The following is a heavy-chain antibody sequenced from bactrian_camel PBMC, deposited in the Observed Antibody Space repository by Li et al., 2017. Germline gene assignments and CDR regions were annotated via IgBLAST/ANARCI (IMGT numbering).Heavy chain of an antibody. Sequence: VQLVESGGGSAQAGGSMRLSCAVSGDTASVYSMAWFRQAPGKEREGVANITNVGTTNYVDSVKGRFTVSRDDAASTAYLQMNSLNSEDTAVYYCMRDAQGPNYWGQGTQVTVS. V-gene: IGHV3S53*01. D-gene: IGHD1*01. J-gene: IGHJ4*01. CDR3: MRDAQGPNY. CDR1: GDTASVYS. CDR2: ITNVGTT.